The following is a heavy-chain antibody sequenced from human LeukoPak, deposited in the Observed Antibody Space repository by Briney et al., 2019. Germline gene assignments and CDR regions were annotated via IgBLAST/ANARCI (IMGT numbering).Heavy chain of an antibody. Sequence: GGSLRLSCAASGFTFSSYAMHWVRQAPGKGLEWVAVISYDGSNKYYADSVKGRFTISRDNSKNTLYLQMNSLRAEDTAVYYCAKDPDCSSTSCYLNWFDPWGQGTLVTVSS. D-gene: IGHD2-2*01. CDR2: ISYDGSNK. J-gene: IGHJ5*02. V-gene: IGHV3-30-3*01. CDR3: AKDPDCSSTSCYLNWFDP. CDR1: GFTFSSYA.